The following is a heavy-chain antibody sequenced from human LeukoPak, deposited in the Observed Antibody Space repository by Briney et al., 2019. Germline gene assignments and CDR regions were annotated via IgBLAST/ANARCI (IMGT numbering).Heavy chain of an antibody. CDR3: ASMVRGVIILDAFDI. Sequence: GGSLRLSCAASGFTFSSYSMNWVRQAPGKGLEWVSSISSSSSYIYYADSVKGRFTISRDNAKNSLYLQMNSLRAEDTAVYYCASMVRGVIILDAFDIWGQGTMVTVSS. J-gene: IGHJ3*02. CDR1: GFTFSSYS. D-gene: IGHD3-10*01. V-gene: IGHV3-21*01. CDR2: ISSSSSYI.